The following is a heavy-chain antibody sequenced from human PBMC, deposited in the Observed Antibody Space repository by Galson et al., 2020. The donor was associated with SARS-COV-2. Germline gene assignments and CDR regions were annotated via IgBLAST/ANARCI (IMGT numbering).Heavy chain of an antibody. J-gene: IGHJ4*02. V-gene: IGHV3-23*01. Sequence: GGSLRLSCAASGFTFSNYGMNWVRQAPGKGLEWVSSISLSGGMTLYADSVKGRFTISRDNSMHTLSLQMDSLRAEDTAIYYCAKVGSRSYAGIDYWGQGTLVTVSS. CDR1: GFTFSNYG. D-gene: IGHD6-19*01. CDR2: ISLSGGMT. CDR3: AKVGSRSYAGIDY.